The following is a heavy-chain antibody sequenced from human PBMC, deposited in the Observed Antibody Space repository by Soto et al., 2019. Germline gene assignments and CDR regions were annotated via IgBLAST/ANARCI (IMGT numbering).Heavy chain of an antibody. V-gene: IGHV1-18*01. J-gene: IGHJ4*02. CDR2: ISAYNGNT. Sequence: QVQLVQSGAEVKKPGASVKVSCKASGYVFTGYGISWVRQAPGQGVEWMAWISAYNGNTKYAKKFQGRVTITTDASTSTAYLEFSSLRSDDTAVYDFACPSGDYGDYGLSLAYWGQGTLVTVSS. D-gene: IGHD4-17*01. CDR1: GYVFTGYG. CDR3: ACPSGDYGDYGLSLAY.